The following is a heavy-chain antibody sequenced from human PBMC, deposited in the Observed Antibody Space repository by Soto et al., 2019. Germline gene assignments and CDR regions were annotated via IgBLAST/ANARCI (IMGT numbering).Heavy chain of an antibody. V-gene: IGHV1-58*01. D-gene: IGHD3-3*01. CDR3: AAGGRFLEWLLTLRYYYGMDV. J-gene: IGHJ6*04. CDR1: GFTFTSSA. Sequence: GASVKVSCKASGFTFTSSAVQWVRQARGQRLEWIGWIVVGSGNTNYAQKFQERVTITRDMSTSTAYMEPSSLRSEDTAVYYCAAGGRFLEWLLTLRYYYGMDVWGKGTTVTVSS. CDR2: IVVGSGNT.